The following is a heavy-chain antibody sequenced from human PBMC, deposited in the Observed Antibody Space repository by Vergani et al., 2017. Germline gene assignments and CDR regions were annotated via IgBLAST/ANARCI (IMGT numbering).Heavy chain of an antibody. V-gene: IGHV3-30*02. CDR1: GFTFSSYD. D-gene: IGHD3-10*01. J-gene: IGHJ4*02. CDR2: IRYDGSNK. Sequence: QVHLVESGGGVVQPGRSLRLSCAASGFTFSSYDMHWVRQAPGKGLEWVAFIRYDGSNKYYGDSVKGRFTISRDNSKNTVYLQMNSLRTEDTALYYCAKNSGSGAPDYWGQGTLVTVSS. CDR3: AKNSGSGAPDY.